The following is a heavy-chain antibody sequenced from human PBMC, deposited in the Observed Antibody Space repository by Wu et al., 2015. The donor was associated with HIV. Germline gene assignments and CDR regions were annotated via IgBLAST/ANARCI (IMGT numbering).Heavy chain of an antibody. V-gene: IGHV1-2*02. Sequence: QVQLVQSGAEVKKPGASVKVSCKASGYTFTGYYTHWVRQAPGQGLEWMGWINSNSGGTNYAQKFQGRVTMTRDTSISTAYMELSRLTSDDTAVYYCARVPESVVVPAAIDYYYMDVWGKGTTVTVSS. CDR2: INSNSGGT. CDR1: GYTFTGYY. CDR3: ARVPESVVVPAAIDYYYMDV. D-gene: IGHD2-2*01. J-gene: IGHJ6*03.